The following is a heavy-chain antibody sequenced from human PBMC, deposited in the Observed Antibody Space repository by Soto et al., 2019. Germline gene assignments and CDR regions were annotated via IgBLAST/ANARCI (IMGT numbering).Heavy chain of an antibody. CDR2: IRVYNGNT. CDR1: GYTFTSYG. Sequence: QVQLVQSGAEVKKPGASVKVSCKASGYTFTSYGISWVRQAPGQGLEWMGWIRVYNGNTNYTQKLQGRVTMTTDTPTSTAYMERDGLSSDDTAVYDFARDWEAATDCCGEGTLVTVAS. J-gene: IGHJ4*02. CDR3: ARDWEAATDC. V-gene: IGHV1-18*01. D-gene: IGHD6-13*01.